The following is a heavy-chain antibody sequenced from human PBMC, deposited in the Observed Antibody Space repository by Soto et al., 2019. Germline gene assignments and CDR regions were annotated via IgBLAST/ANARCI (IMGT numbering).Heavy chain of an antibody. V-gene: IGHV4-34*01. D-gene: IGHD6-13*01. J-gene: IGHJ5*02. CDR2: INHSGST. CDR3: ARGGSSWYLSRWFDP. Sequence: SETLSLTCAVYGGSFSGYYWSWIRQPPGKGLEWIGEINHSGSTNYNPSLKSRVTISVDTSKNQFSLKLNSVTAANTAVYYCARGGSSWYLSRWFDPWGQGTLVTVSS. CDR1: GGSFSGYY.